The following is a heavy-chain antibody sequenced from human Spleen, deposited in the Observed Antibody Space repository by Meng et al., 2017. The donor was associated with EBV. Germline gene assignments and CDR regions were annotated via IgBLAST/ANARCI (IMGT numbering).Heavy chain of an antibody. V-gene: IGHV7-4-1*01. J-gene: IGHJ1*01. CDR3: ARDWGSGDHAPGRF. CDR1: GYTFTTYA. Sequence: VHWVKLGFGLEKPGASVKVSCKVSGYTFTTYAIHWVRQAPGQGLEWMGWINTNTGNPTYAQDFTGRFVFSLDTSVSTAYLQIDSLKTDDTAVYYCARDWGSGDHAPGRFWGQGTLVTVSS. CDR2: INTNTGNP. D-gene: IGHD4-17*01.